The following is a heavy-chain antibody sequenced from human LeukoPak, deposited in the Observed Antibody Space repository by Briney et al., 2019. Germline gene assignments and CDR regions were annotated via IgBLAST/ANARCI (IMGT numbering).Heavy chain of an antibody. Sequence: GSLGPFWATFGFSVVYQYQERVRQDPRKGVEWVSVIYSGGSTYYADSVKGRFTISRDTSKNTVDLQMNSLRAEDTAVYYCARDAGTYLYYFDYWGQGTLVTVSS. D-gene: IGHD3-10*01. J-gene: IGHJ4*02. CDR3: ARDAGTYLYYFDY. CDR1: GFSVVYQY. CDR2: IYSGGST. V-gene: IGHV3-66*01.